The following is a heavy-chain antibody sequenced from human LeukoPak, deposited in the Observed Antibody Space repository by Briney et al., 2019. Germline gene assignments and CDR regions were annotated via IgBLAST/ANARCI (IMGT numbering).Heavy chain of an antibody. Sequence: SETLSLTCTVSGGSISSYYWSWIRQPAGKGLEWIGRIYTSGSTNYNPSLKSRVTMSVDTSKNQFSLKLSSVTAADTAVYYCARDYGDRTGDYYYYGMDVWGQGTTVTVSS. J-gene: IGHJ6*02. CDR1: GGSISSYY. CDR2: IYTSGST. D-gene: IGHD4-17*01. V-gene: IGHV4-4*07. CDR3: ARDYGDRTGDYYYYGMDV.